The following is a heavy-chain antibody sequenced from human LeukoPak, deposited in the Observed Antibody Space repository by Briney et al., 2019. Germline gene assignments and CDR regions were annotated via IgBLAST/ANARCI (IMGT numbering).Heavy chain of an antibody. V-gene: IGHV4-4*02. D-gene: IGHD3-10*01. Sequence: PSGTLSLTCAVSGGSISSDNWWSWVRQPPGKGLEWIGEIYHSGSTNYNPSLKSRVTISVDKSKNQFSLKLSSVTAADTAVYYCARTTMVRGTYYMDVWGKGTTVTISS. CDR1: GGSISSDNW. CDR2: IYHSGST. CDR3: ARTTMVRGTYYMDV. J-gene: IGHJ6*03.